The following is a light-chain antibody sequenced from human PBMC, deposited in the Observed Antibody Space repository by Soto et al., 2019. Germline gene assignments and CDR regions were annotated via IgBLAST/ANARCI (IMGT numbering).Light chain of an antibody. J-gene: IGKJ4*01. V-gene: IGKV3-15*01. Sequence: IVMTQSPATLSVSPGERAILSCRASQSVRSNYLAWYQHKPGQPPRLLIYGVSTRATGIPARFSGSGSGTEFTLTISSLQSEDFAVYYCQQYSSWPLTFGGGTQVEIK. CDR3: QQYSSWPLT. CDR2: GVS. CDR1: QSVRSN.